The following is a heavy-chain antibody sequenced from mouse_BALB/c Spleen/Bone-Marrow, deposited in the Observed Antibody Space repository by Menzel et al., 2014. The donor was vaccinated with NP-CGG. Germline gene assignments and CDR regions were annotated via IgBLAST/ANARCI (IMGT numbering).Heavy chain of an antibody. J-gene: IGHJ2*01. V-gene: IGHV1-80*01. CDR3: ARRGPGFDY. D-gene: IGHD3-3*01. Sequence: VKLMESGAELVRPGSSVKISCKASGYAFSSYWMNWVKQRPGQGLEWIGQIYPGDGDTNYNGKFKGEATLTADKSSSTAYMQLSGLTSEDSAVYFCARRGPGFDYWGQGTTLTVSS. CDR2: IYPGDGDT. CDR1: GYAFSSYW.